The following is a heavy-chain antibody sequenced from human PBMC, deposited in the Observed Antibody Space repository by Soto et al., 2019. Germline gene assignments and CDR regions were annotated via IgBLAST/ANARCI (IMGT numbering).Heavy chain of an antibody. CDR2: IYYSGST. D-gene: IGHD3-3*01. J-gene: IGHJ6*02. CDR3: ARSWSGYYYGMDV. V-gene: IGHV4-39*01. Sequence: PSETLSLTCTVSGGSISSSSYYWGWIRQPPGKGLEWIGSIYYSGSTYYNPSLKSRVTISVDTSKNQFSLKLSSVTAADTDVYYCARSWSGYYYGMDVWGQGTTVTVSS. CDR1: GGSISSSSYY.